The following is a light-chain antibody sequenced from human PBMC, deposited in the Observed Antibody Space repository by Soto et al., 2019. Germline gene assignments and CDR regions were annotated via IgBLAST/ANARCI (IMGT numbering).Light chain of an antibody. CDR2: DAS. CDR1: QSVSSY. J-gene: IGKJ1*01. CDR3: QQRSKWART. Sequence: EIVLTQSPATLSLSPGERATLSCRASQSVSSYLAWYQQKPGQAPRLLIYDASNRATGIPARFSGSGSGTDFTLTISSLEPEDFAVYYCQQRSKWARTFGQGTKVDIK. V-gene: IGKV3-11*01.